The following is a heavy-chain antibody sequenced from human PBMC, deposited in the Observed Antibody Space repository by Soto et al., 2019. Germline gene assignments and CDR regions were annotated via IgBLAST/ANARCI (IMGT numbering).Heavy chain of an antibody. Sequence: ASVKVPCKASGYTFTSYYMHWVRQAPGQGLEWMGITNPSGGSTSYAQKFQGRVTMTRDTSTSTVYMELSSLRSEDTAVYYCARDPDTAMVPDYYYYGMDVWGQGTTVTVSS. CDR1: GYTFTSYY. CDR3: ARDPDTAMVPDYYYYGMDV. J-gene: IGHJ6*02. D-gene: IGHD5-18*01. CDR2: TNPSGGST. V-gene: IGHV1-46*01.